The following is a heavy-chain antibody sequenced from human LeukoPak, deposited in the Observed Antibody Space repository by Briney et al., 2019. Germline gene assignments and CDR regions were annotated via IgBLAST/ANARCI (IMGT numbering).Heavy chain of an antibody. V-gene: IGHV5-51*01. CDR2: IYPSDSDT. Sequence: GESLKISCKTSGYTFTAYWIAWVRQMPGKGLEWMGIIYPSDSDTRYSPSFQGQVTISADKSISTAYLQWSSLKASDTAMYYCARQDGYALYYFDYWGQETLVTVSS. D-gene: IGHD5-24*01. CDR1: GYTFTAYW. CDR3: ARQDGYALYYFDY. J-gene: IGHJ4*02.